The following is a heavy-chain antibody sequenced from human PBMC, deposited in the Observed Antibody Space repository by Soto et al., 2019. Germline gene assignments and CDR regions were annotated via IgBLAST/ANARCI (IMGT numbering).Heavy chain of an antibody. CDR3: ARDAMPGRGYAPVDY. J-gene: IGHJ4*02. D-gene: IGHD5-12*01. Sequence: QVQLVQSGAEVKKPGASVKVSCKASGYTFTTYGITWVRQAPGQGLEWMGGISVYNGYTNFAQNLQGRVSMTTETSTSTAYMELTSQTSDDTAVYYCARDAMPGRGYAPVDYWGQGTLVTVSS. CDR2: ISVYNGYT. V-gene: IGHV1-18*01. CDR1: GYTFTTYG.